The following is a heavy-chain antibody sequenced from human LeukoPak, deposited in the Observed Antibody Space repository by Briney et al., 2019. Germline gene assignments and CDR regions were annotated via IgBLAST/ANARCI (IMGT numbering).Heavy chain of an antibody. CDR1: GGSISSSSYY. CDR2: IYYSGST. J-gene: IGHJ4*02. Sequence: KPSETLSLTCTVSGGSISSSSYYWGWIRQPPGKGLEWIGSIYYSGSTYYNPSLKSRVTISVDTSKNQFSLKLRSVTAADTAVYYCARLAAGYSSGWYYFDYWGQGTLVTVSS. D-gene: IGHD6-19*01. V-gene: IGHV4-39*01. CDR3: ARLAAGYSSGWYYFDY.